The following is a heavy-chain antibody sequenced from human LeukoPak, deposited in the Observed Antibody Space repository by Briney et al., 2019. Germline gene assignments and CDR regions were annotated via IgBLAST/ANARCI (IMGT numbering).Heavy chain of an antibody. CDR1: GGTISSGSYY. CDR3: ARVPGYCSSTSCYQSSNQGDY. Sequence: SETLSLTCTVSGGTISSGSYYWSWIRQPAGKGLEWIGRIYTSGSTNYNPSLKSRVTISVDTSKNQFSLKPSSVTAADTAVYYCARVPGYCSSTSCYQSSNQGDYWGQGTLVTVSS. V-gene: IGHV4-61*02. D-gene: IGHD2-2*01. CDR2: IYTSGST. J-gene: IGHJ4*02.